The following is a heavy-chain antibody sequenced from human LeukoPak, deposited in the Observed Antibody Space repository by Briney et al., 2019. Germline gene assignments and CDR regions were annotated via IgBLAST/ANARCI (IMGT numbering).Heavy chain of an antibody. V-gene: IGHV1-2*02. D-gene: IGHD6-19*01. J-gene: IGHJ4*02. CDR1: GYTFNGHY. CDR2: INPDSGGT. Sequence: GASVKVSCRASGYTFNGHYMHWVRQAPGQGLAWMGWINPDSGGTNYAQKFQGRVTMTRDTSISTAYMELSRLRSDDMAVYYCARDREGATAVAGYYFDYWGQGTLVTVSS. CDR3: ARDREGATAVAGYYFDY.